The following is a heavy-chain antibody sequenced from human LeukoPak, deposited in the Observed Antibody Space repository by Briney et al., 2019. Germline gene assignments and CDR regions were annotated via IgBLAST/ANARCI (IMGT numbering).Heavy chain of an antibody. CDR3: ARDRMQQRNFDY. D-gene: IGHD6-13*01. CDR2: IYYNGNT. Sequence: SETLSLTCTVSGDSVSSGGYYWSWIRQPPGKGLELIGYIYYNGNTNYNPSLKTRVTISVDTSKNHFSLKLSSVTAADTAVYYCARDRMQQRNFDYWGQGTLVTVSS. CDR1: GDSVSSGGYY. V-gene: IGHV4-61*03. J-gene: IGHJ4*02.